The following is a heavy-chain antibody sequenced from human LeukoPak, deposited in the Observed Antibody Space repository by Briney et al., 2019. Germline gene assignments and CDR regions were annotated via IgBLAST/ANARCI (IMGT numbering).Heavy chain of an antibody. CDR1: GGSFSGYY. J-gene: IGHJ4*02. V-gene: IGHV4-34*01. CDR2: INHSGST. Sequence: SETLSLTCAVYGGSFSGYYWSWIRQPPGKGLEWIGEINHSGSTNYNPSLKSRVTTSVDTSKNQFSLKLSSVTAADTAVYYCASGYSYGYAPYWGQGTLVTVSS. D-gene: IGHD5-18*01. CDR3: ASGYSYGYAPY.